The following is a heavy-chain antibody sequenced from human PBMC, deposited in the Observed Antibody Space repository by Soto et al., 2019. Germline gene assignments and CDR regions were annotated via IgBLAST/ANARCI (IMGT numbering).Heavy chain of an antibody. Sequence: KTSETLSLTCTVSGGSISSSSYYWGWIRQPPGKGLEWIGSIYYSGSTYYNPSLKSRVTISVDTSKNQFSLKLSSVTAADTAVYYCARQGYSSGSYWGQGTLVTVSS. CDR2: IYYSGST. V-gene: IGHV4-39*01. D-gene: IGHD6-19*01. CDR3: ARQGYSSGSY. J-gene: IGHJ4*02. CDR1: GGSISSSSYY.